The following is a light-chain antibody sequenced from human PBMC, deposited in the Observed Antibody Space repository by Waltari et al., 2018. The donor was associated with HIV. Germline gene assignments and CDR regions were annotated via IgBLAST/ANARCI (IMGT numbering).Light chain of an antibody. CDR2: DTS. V-gene: IGLV7-46*01. CDR1: PGAVTRGHC. J-gene: IGLJ2*01. CDR3: LLSFNGVVV. Sequence: QAVVTQEPSLTVSPGGTVTLTCAPSPGAVTRGHCPYWFQRRPGQAPKTLLYDTSNRHSWTPARFSGSLLGDKAALTLTGAQFEDEADYFCLLSFNGVVVFGGGTSLTVL.